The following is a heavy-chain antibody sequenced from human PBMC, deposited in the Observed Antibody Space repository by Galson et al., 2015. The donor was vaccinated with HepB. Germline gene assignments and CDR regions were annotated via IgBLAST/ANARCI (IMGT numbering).Heavy chain of an antibody. V-gene: IGHV3-53*04. D-gene: IGHD6-13*01. J-gene: IGHJ3*02. CDR1: GFTVSSNY. CDR2: IYSGGST. Sequence: SPRLSCAASGFTVSSNYMSWVRQAPGKGREWVSVIYSGGSTYYADSVKGRFTISRHNSKNTLYLQMNSLRPEDTAVYYCARGIAAGGSHRNDAFDIWGQGTMVTVSS. CDR3: ARGIAAGGSHRNDAFDI.